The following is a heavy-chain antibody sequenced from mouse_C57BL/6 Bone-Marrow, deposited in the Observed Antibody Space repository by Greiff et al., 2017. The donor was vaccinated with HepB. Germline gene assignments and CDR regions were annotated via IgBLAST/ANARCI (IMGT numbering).Heavy chain of an antibody. CDR3: ARDAPLYYYGISYDWYFDV. CDR2: SRNKANDYTT. J-gene: IGHJ1*03. CDR1: GFTFSDFY. V-gene: IGHV7-1*01. D-gene: IGHD1-1*01. Sequence: EVHLVDSGGGLVQSGRSLRLSCATSGFTFSDFYMEWVRQAPGKGLEWIAASRNKANDYTTEYSASVKGRFIVSRDTSQSILYLQMNALRAEDTAIYYCARDAPLYYYGISYDWYFDVWGTGTTVTVSS.